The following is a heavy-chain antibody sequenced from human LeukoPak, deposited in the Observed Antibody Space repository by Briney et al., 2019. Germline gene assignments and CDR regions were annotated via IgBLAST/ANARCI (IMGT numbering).Heavy chain of an antibody. J-gene: IGHJ4*02. D-gene: IGHD2-2*02. CDR2: ISLNSGSI. V-gene: IGHV3-9*01. CDR1: GFTFDDYA. CDR3: AKGYCSSTSCYIDY. Sequence: PGRSLRLSCAASGFTFDDYAMHWVRQAPGKGLEWVSGISLNSGSIGYADSVKGRFTISRDNAKNSLYLQMNSLSAEDTALYYCAKGYCSSTSCYIDYGGQGTLVTVSS.